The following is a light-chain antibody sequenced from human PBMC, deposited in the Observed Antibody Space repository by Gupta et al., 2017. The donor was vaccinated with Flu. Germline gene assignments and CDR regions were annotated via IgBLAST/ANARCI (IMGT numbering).Light chain of an antibody. V-gene: IGLV3-21*02. CDR1: TVGTKS. CDR2: DNS. Sequence: SYVLTQPPSLSVAPGQTAKIPCRGDTVGTKSVLWYHQKPGQAPVLVVYDNSARPPGIPEQFSGSNSGNTATLTISKVEVGDEAEYFCQVWQIGSDHLGVFGGGTKLTVL. CDR3: QVWQIGSDHLGV. J-gene: IGLJ3*02.